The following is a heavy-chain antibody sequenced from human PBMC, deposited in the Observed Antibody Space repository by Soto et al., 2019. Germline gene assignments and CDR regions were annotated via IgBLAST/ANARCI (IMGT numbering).Heavy chain of an antibody. CDR2: INGGTGQT. CDR1: GYTFTTHA. D-gene: IGHD3-22*01. J-gene: IGHJ4*02. Sequence: ASVKVSCKASGYTFTTHAMHWVRQAPGQSLEWMGWINGGTGQTKHSQTFQGRVTITADKSTSTAYMELSSLRSEDTAVYYCARDSSGYYDYWGQGTLVTVSS. V-gene: IGHV1-3*01. CDR3: ARDSSGYYDY.